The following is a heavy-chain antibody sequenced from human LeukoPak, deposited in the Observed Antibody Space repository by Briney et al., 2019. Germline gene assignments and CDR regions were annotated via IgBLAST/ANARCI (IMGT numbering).Heavy chain of an antibody. CDR1: GYTFTGYY. Sequence: SVKVSCKASGYTFTGYYMHWVRQAPGQGLEWMGWINPNSGGTNYAQKFQGRVTITRDTSISTAYMELSRLRSDDTAVYYCAKPRDGYNPHFDYWGQGTLVTVSS. V-gene: IGHV1-2*02. CDR3: AKPRDGYNPHFDY. D-gene: IGHD5-24*01. CDR2: INPNSGGT. J-gene: IGHJ4*02.